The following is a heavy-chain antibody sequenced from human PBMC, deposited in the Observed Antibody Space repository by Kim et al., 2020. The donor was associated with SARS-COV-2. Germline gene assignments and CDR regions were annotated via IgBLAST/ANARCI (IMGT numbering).Heavy chain of an antibody. CDR2: IYYSGST. V-gene: IGHV4-39*01. CDR1: GGSISSSSYY. Sequence: SETLSLTCTVSGGSISSSSYYWGWIRQPPGKGLEWIGSIYYSGSTYYNPSLKSRVTISVDTSKNQFSLKLSSVTAADTAVYYCASLHRTVVTLNFDYWGQGTLVTVSS. CDR3: ASLHRTVVTLNFDY. D-gene: IGHD2-15*01. J-gene: IGHJ4*02.